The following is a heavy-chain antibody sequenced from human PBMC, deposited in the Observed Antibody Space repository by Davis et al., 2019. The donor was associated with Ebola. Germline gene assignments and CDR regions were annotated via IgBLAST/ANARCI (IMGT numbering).Heavy chain of an antibody. V-gene: IGHV4-59*12. J-gene: IGHJ6*02. D-gene: IGHD3-10*01. CDR3: ARGHFGSYGMDV. CDR1: GGSISSYY. CDR2: IYYSGST. Sequence: SETLSLTCTVSGGSISSYYWSWIRQPPGKGLEWIGYIYYSGSTNYNPSLKSRVTISVDTSKNQFSLKLSSVTAADTAVYYCARGHFGSYGMDVWGQGTTVTVSS.